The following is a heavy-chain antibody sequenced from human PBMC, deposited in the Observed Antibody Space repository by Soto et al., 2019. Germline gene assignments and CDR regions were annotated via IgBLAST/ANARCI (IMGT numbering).Heavy chain of an antibody. J-gene: IGHJ4*02. CDR2: IVREGTEQ. Sequence: QAPGKGLEWLAVIVREGTEQYYADSVKGRFTISRDNSKNTLYLQMNSLRVYDTAVYYCARDDDYPDNGFDYWGQGTLLTVSS. D-gene: IGHD4-17*01. V-gene: IGHV3-33*01. CDR3: ARDDDYPDNGFDY.